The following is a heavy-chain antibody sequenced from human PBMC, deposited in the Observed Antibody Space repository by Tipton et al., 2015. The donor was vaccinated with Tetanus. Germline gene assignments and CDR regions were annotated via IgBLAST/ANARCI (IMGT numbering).Heavy chain of an antibody. V-gene: IGHV3-23*01. D-gene: IGHD3-22*01. CDR3: VRELISWTVVFISGFDQ. J-gene: IGHJ4*02. Sequence: TLSLTCSVSGYSITRGSYYWSWIRQPPGKGLEWVSGISGSGDRIFYADSVKGRFTISRDNAKNTLYLQMNSLRAEDTAVYYCVRELISWTVVFISGFDQWGQGTLVTVSS. CDR2: ISGSGDRI. CDR1: GYSITRGSYY.